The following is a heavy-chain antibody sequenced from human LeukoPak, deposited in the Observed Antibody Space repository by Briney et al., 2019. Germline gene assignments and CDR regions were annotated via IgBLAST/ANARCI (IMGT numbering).Heavy chain of an antibody. J-gene: IGHJ4*02. Sequence: PSETLSLTCTVSGASISSSTYYWGWIRQPPGKGLEWIGSIYYSGSTYYNPSLKSRVTISVDTSKNQFSLKLSSVTAADTAVYYCARDGLLWFGESYWGQGTLVTVSS. CDR2: IYYSGST. CDR1: GASISSSTYY. V-gene: IGHV4-39*07. D-gene: IGHD3-10*01. CDR3: ARDGLLWFGESY.